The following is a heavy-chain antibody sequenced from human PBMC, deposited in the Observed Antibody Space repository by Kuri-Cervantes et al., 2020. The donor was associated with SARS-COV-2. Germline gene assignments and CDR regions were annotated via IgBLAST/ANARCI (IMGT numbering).Heavy chain of an antibody. CDR2: MNPNSGNT. CDR3: ASQEGSGWYPASFQH. D-gene: IGHD6-19*01. Sequence: ASLKVSCKASGYTFTSYDINWVRQATGQGLEWMGWMNPNSGNTGYAQKFQGRVTITADESTSTAYMELSSLRSEDTAVYYCASQEGSGWYPASFQHWGQGTLVTVSS. J-gene: IGHJ1*01. V-gene: IGHV1-8*03. CDR1: GYTFTSYD.